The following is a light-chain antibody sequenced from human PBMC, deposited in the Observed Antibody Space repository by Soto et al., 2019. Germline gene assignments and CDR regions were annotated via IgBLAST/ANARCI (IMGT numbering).Light chain of an antibody. J-gene: IGKJ3*01. Sequence: DIQMTQSPSSLSASLGDRVTVTCRASQKIHNFVSWYQQKPGQASKLLIFLASTLESGVPSRFGGSGSGTDFTLTISSLQPEDFATYYCQQTSTAPFTFGPGTKVDIK. CDR1: QKIHNF. CDR2: LAS. CDR3: QQTSTAPFT. V-gene: IGKV1-39*01.